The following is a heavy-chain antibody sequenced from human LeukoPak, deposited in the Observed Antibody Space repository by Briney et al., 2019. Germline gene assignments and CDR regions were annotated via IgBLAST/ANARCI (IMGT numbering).Heavy chain of an antibody. CDR3: AREVYSGYDFPQPIDY. J-gene: IGHJ4*02. Sequence: SETLSLTCTVSDGSISSYYWSWIRQPPGKGLEWIGYIYYSGSTNYNPSLKSRVSISLDRSNNQFSLNLNSVTAADTAVYYCAREVYSGYDFPQPIDYWGQGTLVTVAS. D-gene: IGHD5-12*01. CDR1: DGSISSYY. V-gene: IGHV4-59*12. CDR2: IYYSGST.